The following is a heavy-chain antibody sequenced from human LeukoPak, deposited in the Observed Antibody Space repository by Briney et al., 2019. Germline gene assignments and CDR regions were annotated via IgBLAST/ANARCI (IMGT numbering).Heavy chain of an antibody. Sequence: SQTLSLTCTVSGGSMSSYYWSWIRQPPGKGLEWIGYIYYSGSTNYNPSLKSRVTISVDTSKNQFTLKLSSVTAADTAVYYCARGRYGWLPFDYWGQGTLVTVSS. CDR3: ARGRYGWLPFDY. CDR1: GGSMSSYY. V-gene: IGHV4-59*01. D-gene: IGHD3-16*01. CDR2: IYYSGST. J-gene: IGHJ4*02.